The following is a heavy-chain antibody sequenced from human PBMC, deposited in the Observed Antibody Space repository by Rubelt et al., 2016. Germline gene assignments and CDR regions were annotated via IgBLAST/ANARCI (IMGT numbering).Heavy chain of an antibody. CDR3: ARVSVATKGRCYLDD. D-gene: IGHD5-12*01. Sequence: QVQLQQWGAGLLKPSETLSLTCAVYGGSFSGYYWSWIRQPPGKGLEWIGEINHSGSTNYNPSLKSRVTISVDTSKNQFSLKLRFVTAADTSVYYWARVSVATKGRCYLDDGGQGGLVTVSS. CDR1: GGSFSGYY. V-gene: IGHV4-34*01. J-gene: IGHJ4*02. CDR2: INHSGST.